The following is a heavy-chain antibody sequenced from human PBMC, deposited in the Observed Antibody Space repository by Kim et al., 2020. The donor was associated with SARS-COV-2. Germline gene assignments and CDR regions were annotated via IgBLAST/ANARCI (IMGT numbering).Heavy chain of an antibody. CDR3: ARDVINYYDSSGYPGFHFDY. Sequence: GGSLRLSCAASGFTFSSYGMHWVRQAPGKGLEWVAVIWYDGSNKYYADSVKGRFTISRDNSKNTLYLQMNSLRAEDTAVYYCARDVINYYDSSGYPGFHFDYWGQGTLVTVSS. CDR2: IWYDGSNK. V-gene: IGHV3-33*01. J-gene: IGHJ4*02. D-gene: IGHD3-22*01. CDR1: GFTFSSYG.